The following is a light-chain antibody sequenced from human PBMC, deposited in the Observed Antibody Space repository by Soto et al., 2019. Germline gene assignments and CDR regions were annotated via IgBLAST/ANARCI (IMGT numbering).Light chain of an antibody. CDR3: QQYYTTPRT. CDR2: WAS. CDR1: QNVIHTSSNKSY. J-gene: IGKJ2*01. V-gene: IGKV4-1*01. Sequence: DIVMTQSPDSLAVSLGERATINCKSSQNVIHTSSNKSYLAWYQQKPGQPPELLLYWASARESGVPDRFSGSGSGTDFTLTISSLQAEDVAVYYCQQYYTTPRTFGQGTKVEIK.